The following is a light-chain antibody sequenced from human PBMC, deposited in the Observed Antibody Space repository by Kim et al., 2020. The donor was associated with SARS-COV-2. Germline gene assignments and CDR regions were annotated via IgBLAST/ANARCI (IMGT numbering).Light chain of an antibody. CDR1: KLGDKY. J-gene: IGLJ2*01. CDR3: QAWDSRSYVV. V-gene: IGLV3-1*01. Sequence: SYELTQAPSVSVSPGQTASITCSGDKLGDKYAYWYQQKPGQSPAVVIYQDNKRPSGIPERFSGSNSGNTATLTISGTQAMDEADYYCQAWDSRSYVVFGGGTQLTVL. CDR2: QDN.